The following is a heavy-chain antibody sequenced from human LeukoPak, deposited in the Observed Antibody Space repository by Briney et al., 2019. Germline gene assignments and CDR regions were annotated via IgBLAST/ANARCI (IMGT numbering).Heavy chain of an antibody. J-gene: IGHJ5*02. CDR3: AGPWDQFGFDP. Sequence: GASVTVSCQASGYTFTGYNLHWVRQAPGQGLEWMGWIYPKTGGTSYAQKFQGRVTMTRDTSISTAYMELIGLRSDDTAVYYCAGPWDQFGFDPWGQGTLVSVSS. CDR1: GYTFTGYN. D-gene: IGHD1-26*01. V-gene: IGHV1-2*02. CDR2: IYPKTGGT.